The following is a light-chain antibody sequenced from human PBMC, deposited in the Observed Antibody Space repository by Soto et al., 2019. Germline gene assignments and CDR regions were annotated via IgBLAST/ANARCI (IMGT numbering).Light chain of an antibody. CDR2: DVS. V-gene: IGLV2-14*03. Sequence: QAVLTQPASVSGSPGQSITISCTGTSSYVGGYNSVSWYQHHPGKAPKLMIYDVSNRSSGVSSRFSGSKSDNTASLTISGLQAEDEADYYCKSYKSRSTYVFGTGTKVTVL. CDR1: SSYVGGYNS. J-gene: IGLJ1*01. CDR3: KSYKSRSTYV.